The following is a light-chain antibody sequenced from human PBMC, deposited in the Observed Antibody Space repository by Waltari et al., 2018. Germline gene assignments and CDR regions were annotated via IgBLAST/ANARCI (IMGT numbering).Light chain of an antibody. J-gene: IGLJ1*01. CDR2: EVS. CDR1: SGDVGANNT. V-gene: IGLV2-8*01. CDR3: SSYAGANLGV. Sequence: QSALPQPPSASGSPGQSVNISCTGTSGDVGANNTVSWYQQPPGKAPKLRIFEVSKRPSGVPDRFSGSKSGNTASLTVSGLQAEDEADYYCSSYAGANLGVFGTGTKVTVL.